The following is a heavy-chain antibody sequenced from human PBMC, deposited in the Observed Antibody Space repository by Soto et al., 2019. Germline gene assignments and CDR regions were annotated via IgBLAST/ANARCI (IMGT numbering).Heavy chain of an antibody. V-gene: IGHV3-7*04. CDR3: ARGEQWLVRWVY. J-gene: IGHJ4*02. CDR1: GFTFSRYW. Sequence: EVHLVESGGGLVQPGGSLRLSCAASGFTFSRYWMSWVRQAPGKGLEWVANIKYDGSEKYYVDSVKGRFTISRDNAKNSVYLQMNSLRDEDTAVYYCARGEQWLVRWVYWGQGTLVTVSS. CDR2: IKYDGSEK. D-gene: IGHD6-19*01.